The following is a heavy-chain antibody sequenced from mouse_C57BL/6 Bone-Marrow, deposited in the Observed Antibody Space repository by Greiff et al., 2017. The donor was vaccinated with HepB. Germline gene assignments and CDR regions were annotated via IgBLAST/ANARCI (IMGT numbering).Heavy chain of an antibody. Sequence: LMESGGGLVKPGGSLKLSCAASGFTFSSYAMSWVRQTPEKRLEWVATISDGGSYTYYPDNVKGRFTISRDNAKNNLYLQMSHLKSEDTAMYYCARDRDYYSTRDYWGQGTTLTVSS. D-gene: IGHD2-5*01. CDR3: ARDRDYYSTRDY. V-gene: IGHV5-4*01. J-gene: IGHJ2*01. CDR2: ISDGGSYT. CDR1: GFTFSSYA.